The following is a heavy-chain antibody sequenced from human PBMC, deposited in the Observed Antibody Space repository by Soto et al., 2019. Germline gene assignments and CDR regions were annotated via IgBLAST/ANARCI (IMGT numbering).Heavy chain of an antibody. V-gene: IGHV1-18*04. D-gene: IGHD2-2*01. CDR3: ARVQYQLKPWFDP. J-gene: IGHJ5*02. CDR1: GYTFTSYG. Sequence: ASVKVSCKASGYTFTSYGISWVRQAPGQGLEWMGWISACSGNTNYAQKLQGRVTMTTDTSTSTAYMELRSLRSDDTAVYYCARVQYQLKPWFDPWGQRTLVTVSS. CDR2: ISACSGNT.